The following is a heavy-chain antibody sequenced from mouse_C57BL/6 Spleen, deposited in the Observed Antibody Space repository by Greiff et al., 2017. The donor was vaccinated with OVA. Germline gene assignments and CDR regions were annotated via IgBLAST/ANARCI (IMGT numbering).Heavy chain of an antibody. V-gene: IGHV1-59*01. Sequence: QVQLQQPGAELVRPGTSVKLSCKASGYTFTRYWMHWVKQRPGQGLEWIGVIDPSDSYTTYNQKFKGKATLTVDTSSSTAYMQLSSLTSEDSAVYYCARETTVVARDCDYWGQGTTLTVSS. CDR3: ARETTVVARDCDY. D-gene: IGHD1-1*01. CDR2: IDPSDSYT. J-gene: IGHJ2*01. CDR1: GYTFTRYW.